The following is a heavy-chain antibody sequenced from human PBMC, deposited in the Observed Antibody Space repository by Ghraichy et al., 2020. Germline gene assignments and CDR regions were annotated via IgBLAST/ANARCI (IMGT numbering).Heavy chain of an antibody. J-gene: IGHJ4*02. CDR3: ARGGGWYNNYFDY. Sequence: SETLSLTCAVSGYSISSGYYWGWIRQPPGKGLEWIGSIYHSGSTYYNPSLKSRVTISVDTSKNQFSLKLSSVTAADTAVYYCARGGGWYNNYFDYWGQGTLVTVSS. CDR2: IYHSGST. V-gene: IGHV4-38-2*01. D-gene: IGHD6-19*01. CDR1: GYSISSGYY.